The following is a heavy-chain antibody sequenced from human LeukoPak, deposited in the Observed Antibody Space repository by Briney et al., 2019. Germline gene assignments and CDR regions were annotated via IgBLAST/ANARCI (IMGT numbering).Heavy chain of an antibody. CDR3: ARVYYYDSSGSYYFGY. CDR2: IIPIFGTA. J-gene: IGHJ4*02. Sequence: SVKVSCKASGYTFTSYYMHWVRQAPGQGLEWMGRIIPIFGTANYAQKFQGRVTITTDESTSTAYMELSSLRSEDTAVYYCARVYYYDSSGSYYFGYWGQGTLVTVSS. V-gene: IGHV1-69*05. CDR1: GYTFTSYY. D-gene: IGHD3-22*01.